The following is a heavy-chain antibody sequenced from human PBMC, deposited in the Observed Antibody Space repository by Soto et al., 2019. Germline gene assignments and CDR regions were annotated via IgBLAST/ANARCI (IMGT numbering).Heavy chain of an antibody. Sequence: PSETLSLTCTVSGGSVSSGSYYWSWIRQPPGKGLEWIGYIYYSGSTNYNPSLKSRVTISVDTSKNQFSLKLSSVTAADTAVYYCARAEYSGSYPPGNWFDPWGQGTLVTVSS. V-gene: IGHV4-61*01. D-gene: IGHD1-26*01. CDR1: GGSVSSGSYY. CDR3: ARAEYSGSYPPGNWFDP. CDR2: IYYSGST. J-gene: IGHJ5*02.